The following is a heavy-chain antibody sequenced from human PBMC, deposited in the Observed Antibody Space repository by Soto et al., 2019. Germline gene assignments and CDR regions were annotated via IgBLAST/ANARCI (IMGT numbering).Heavy chain of an antibody. J-gene: IGHJ3*02. CDR1: GGSISSYY. CDR3: ARGAMVHPGIFDI. D-gene: IGHD5-18*01. Sequence: SETLSLTCTVSGGSISSYYWSWIRQNPGKGLEWIGYINYRGNTNYNPSLKSRVTISVDTSRNQFSLKLSSVTAADTAVYYCARGAMVHPGIFDIWGHGTMVTVSS. V-gene: IGHV4-59*01. CDR2: INYRGNT.